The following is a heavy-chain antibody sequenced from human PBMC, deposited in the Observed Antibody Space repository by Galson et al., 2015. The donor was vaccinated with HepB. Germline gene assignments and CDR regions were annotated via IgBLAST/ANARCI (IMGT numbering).Heavy chain of an antibody. D-gene: IGHD4-17*01. CDR2: ISSSSSTI. CDR3: ARAPYGDYPLGYFLPFDY. V-gene: IGHV3-48*01. Sequence: LRLSCAASGFTFSSYSMNWVRQDPGKGLEWVSYISSSSSTIYYADSVKGRFTITRDNAKNSLYLQMNSLRAEDTAVYYCARAPYGDYPLGYFLPFDYWGQGTLVTVSS. J-gene: IGHJ4*02. CDR1: GFTFSSYS.